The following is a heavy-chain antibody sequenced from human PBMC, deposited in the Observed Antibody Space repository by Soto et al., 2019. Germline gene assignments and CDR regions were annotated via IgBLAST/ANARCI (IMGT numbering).Heavy chain of an antibody. D-gene: IGHD2-8*01. CDR3: ASRTVLMVYAIHYYGMDV. V-gene: IGHV1-69*13. Sequence: SVKVSCKASGGTFSSYTISWVRQAPGQGLEWMGRIIPIFGTANYAQKFQGRVTITADESTSTAYMELSSLRSEDTAVYYCASRTVLMVYAIHYYGMDVWGQGTTVTVSS. CDR1: GGTFSSYT. J-gene: IGHJ6*02. CDR2: IIPIFGTA.